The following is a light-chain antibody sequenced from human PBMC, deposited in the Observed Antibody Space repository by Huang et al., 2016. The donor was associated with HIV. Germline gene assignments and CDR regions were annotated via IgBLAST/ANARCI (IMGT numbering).Light chain of an antibody. V-gene: IGKV3-11*01. CDR2: DAS. J-gene: IGKJ1*01. CDR1: QSGSVD. Sequence: IVLAQYPVNLSLSPGERATLACRASQSGSVDLAWYQQKAGQPPRLLIYDASNRETGIPARFNVSGSGTDFTLTIGSLEPEDFAIYYCQQHSDWPPTFGRGTEVEIK. CDR3: QQHSDWPPT.